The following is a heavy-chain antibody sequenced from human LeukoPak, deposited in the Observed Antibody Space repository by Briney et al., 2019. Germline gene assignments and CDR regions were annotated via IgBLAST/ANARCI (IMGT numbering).Heavy chain of an antibody. Sequence: KTSETLSLTCVVYGGSFSGYYWSWIRQHPGKGLEWIGYIYYSGSTYYNPSLKSRVTISVDTSKNQFSLKLSSVTAADTAVYYCARQLYYDSSGYPDYWGQGTLVTVSS. J-gene: IGHJ4*02. D-gene: IGHD3-22*01. CDR3: ARQLYYDSSGYPDY. CDR1: GGSFSGYY. CDR2: IYYSGST. V-gene: IGHV4-31*11.